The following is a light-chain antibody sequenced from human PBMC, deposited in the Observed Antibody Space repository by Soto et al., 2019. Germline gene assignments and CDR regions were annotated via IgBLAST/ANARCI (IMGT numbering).Light chain of an antibody. CDR1: QSIGSN. V-gene: IGKV3-15*01. CDR2: AAS. J-gene: IGKJ5*01. CDR3: QHYTNWPLIT. Sequence: ILMTHSPVTLSVSPGDSATLSCRASQSIGSNLAWYQQKPGQAPRLLLYAASTRVTGLPGRFSGRGSGTEFTLTSRGLPTEDFANYYCQHYTNWPLITFGQGTPLEIK.